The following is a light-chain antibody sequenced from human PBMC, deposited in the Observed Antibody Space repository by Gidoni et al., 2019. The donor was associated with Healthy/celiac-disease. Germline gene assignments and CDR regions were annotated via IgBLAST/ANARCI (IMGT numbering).Light chain of an antibody. J-gene: IGKJ2*01. CDR2: LGS. V-gene: IGKV2-28*01. CDR3: MQALQTPPT. Sequence: DTVMTQSPLSLPVTPGEPASISCRSSKSLLHSNGYNYLDWYLQKPGQSPQLLIYLGSNRASGVPDRFSGSGSGTDFTLKISRVEAEDVGVYYCMQALQTPPTFGQGTKLEIK. CDR1: KSLLHSNGYNY.